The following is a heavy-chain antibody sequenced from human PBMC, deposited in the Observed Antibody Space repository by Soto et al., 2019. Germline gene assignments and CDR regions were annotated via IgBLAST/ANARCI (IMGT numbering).Heavy chain of an antibody. CDR3: ARELPGGSRSPQFDY. CDR1: GGSISNYY. D-gene: IGHD1-26*01. J-gene: IGHJ4*02. CDR2: ISNGGTT. V-gene: IGHV4-59*01. Sequence: SETLSLTCTVSGGSISNYYWGWVRQPPGEALEWIGYISNGGTTSYTSSFEGRVTISRETSMNQFSLKLSSVTTADTAVYYCARELPGGSRSPQFDYWGQGTLVTVSS.